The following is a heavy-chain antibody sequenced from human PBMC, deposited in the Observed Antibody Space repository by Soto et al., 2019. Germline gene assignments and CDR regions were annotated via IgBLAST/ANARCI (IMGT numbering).Heavy chain of an antibody. D-gene: IGHD3-10*01. CDR2: IYYSGST. V-gene: IGHV4-59*01. J-gene: IGHJ3*02. CDR3: AGFSSSGGAFEI. CDR1: GGSISSYY. Sequence: QVQLQESGPGLVKPSETLSLTCTVSGGSISSYYWSWIRQPPGKGLEWIGYIYYSGSTNYNPSLKSRVTISVDTSKNQFSLKLTSVTAADTAVYYCAGFSSSGGAFEIWGQGTMVTVSS.